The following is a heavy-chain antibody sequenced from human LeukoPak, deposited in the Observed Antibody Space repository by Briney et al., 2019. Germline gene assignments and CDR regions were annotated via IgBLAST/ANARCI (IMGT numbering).Heavy chain of an antibody. CDR2: IYRVGST. J-gene: IGHJ4*02. CDR3: ARDACSRTSCFDC. V-gene: IGHV3-53*01. CDR1: GFTVSSNG. D-gene: IGHD2-2*01. Sequence: GGSLRLSCAASGFTVSSNGMSWVRQAPGKGLGWVAFIYRVGSTDYADSVKGRFTISRDNSKNTLYLQMNGLRAEDTAVYYCARDACSRTSCFDCWGQGTLVTVSS.